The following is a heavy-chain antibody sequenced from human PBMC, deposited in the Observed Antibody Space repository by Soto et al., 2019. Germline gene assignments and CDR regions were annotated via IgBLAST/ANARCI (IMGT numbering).Heavy chain of an antibody. Sequence: GASVKVSCKASGYTFTSYGISWVRQAPGQGLEWMGGISAYNGNTNYAQKLQGRVTMTTDTSTSTAYMELRSLRSDDTAVYYCARDTYYDFWSGSLSSGAYYYGMDVWGQGTTVTVSS. J-gene: IGHJ6*02. D-gene: IGHD3-3*01. CDR1: GYTFTSYG. V-gene: IGHV1-18*01. CDR3: ARDTYYDFWSGSLSSGAYYYGMDV. CDR2: ISAYNGNT.